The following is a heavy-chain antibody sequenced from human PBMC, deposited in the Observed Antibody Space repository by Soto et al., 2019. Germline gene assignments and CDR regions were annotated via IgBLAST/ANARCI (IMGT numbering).Heavy chain of an antibody. V-gene: IGHV1-69*06. CDR2: IVPLFRTT. CDR1: GGTFSSYA. J-gene: IGHJ4*02. CDR3: ATRDPGNY. Sequence: VKVSCKTSGGTFSSYAISWVRQAPGQGLEWMGGIVPLFRTTNYAQKFQGRVTITADTSAYTVYMELSGLRSGDTAVYYCATRDPGNYWGQGTLVTVFS.